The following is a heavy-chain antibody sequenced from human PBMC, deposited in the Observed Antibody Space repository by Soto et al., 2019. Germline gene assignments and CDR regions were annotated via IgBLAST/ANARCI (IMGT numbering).Heavy chain of an antibody. V-gene: IGHV1-69*12. D-gene: IGHD4-4*01. J-gene: IGHJ6*02. CDR3: ATHTVVTPGNYYSGMDV. CDR2: LIPIFGTA. CDR1: GGTFSSYA. Sequence: VQQVQSGAEVKKPGSSVKVSCKASGGTFSSYAISWVRQAPGQGLEWMGGLIPIFGTADYAQKFQGRVTITADESTSTAYMELSSLRSDDTAVYYCATHTVVTPGNYYSGMDVWGQGTTVTVSS.